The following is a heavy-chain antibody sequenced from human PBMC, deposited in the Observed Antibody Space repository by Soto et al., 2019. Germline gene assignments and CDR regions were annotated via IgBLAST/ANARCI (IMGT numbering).Heavy chain of an antibody. CDR3: ARQGTKYYYYYGMDV. J-gene: IGHJ6*02. Sequence: PGESLKISCKGSGYSFTSYWIGWVRQMPGKGLEWMGIIYPGDSDTRYSPSFQGQVTISADKSISTAYLQWSSLKASDTAMYYCARQGTKYYYYYGMDVRGQGTTVTVSS. D-gene: IGHD3-10*01. V-gene: IGHV5-51*01. CDR1: GYSFTSYW. CDR2: IYPGDSDT.